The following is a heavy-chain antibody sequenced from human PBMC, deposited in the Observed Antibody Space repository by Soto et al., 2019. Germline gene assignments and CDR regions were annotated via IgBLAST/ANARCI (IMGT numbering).Heavy chain of an antibody. Sequence: ASVKVSCKASDYTFASYGVSWVRQAPGQGLEWMGWISAYTGNTNYAQKFQGRVTLTTDTSTSTAYMELRSLTSDDTALYYCARDVDERLTGYYIPFDYWGQGTLVTVSS. CDR1: DYTFASYG. D-gene: IGHD3-9*01. CDR2: ISAYTGNT. J-gene: IGHJ4*02. V-gene: IGHV1-18*01. CDR3: ARDVDERLTGYYIPFDY.